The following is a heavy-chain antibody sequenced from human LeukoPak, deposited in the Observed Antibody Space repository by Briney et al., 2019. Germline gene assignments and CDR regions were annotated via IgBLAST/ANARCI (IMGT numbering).Heavy chain of an antibody. V-gene: IGHV1-18*01. CDR3: ARVGGDYGASDI. Sequence: ASVKVSCKASGYTFTTYTITWVRQAPGQGLEWMGWISTYNGNTNYAQMLQGRVTMTTDTSTSTAYMELRGLRSDDTAVYYCARVGGDYGASDIWGQGTMVTVSS. J-gene: IGHJ3*02. CDR2: ISTYNGNT. D-gene: IGHD4-17*01. CDR1: GYTFTTYT.